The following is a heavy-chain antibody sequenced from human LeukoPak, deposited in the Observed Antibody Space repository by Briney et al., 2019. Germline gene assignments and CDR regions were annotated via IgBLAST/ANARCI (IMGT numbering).Heavy chain of an antibody. CDR3: ATRSQYYYDSSGYPAFDI. D-gene: IGHD3-22*01. CDR1: GXSFTSYW. CDR2: TYPGDSDT. V-gene: IGHV5-51*01. Sequence: PGESLKISCQGSGXSFTSYWIGWVRQMPGKGVEWMGFTYPGDSDTRYSPSFQGQLTISADKSISTAYLQWSSLKASDTAMYYCATRSQYYYDSSGYPAFDIWGQGTMVTVSS. J-gene: IGHJ3*02.